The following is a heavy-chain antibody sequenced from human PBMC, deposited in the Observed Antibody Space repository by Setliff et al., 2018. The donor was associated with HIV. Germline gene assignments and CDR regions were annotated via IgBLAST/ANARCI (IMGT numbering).Heavy chain of an antibody. CDR1: SGSVSRSDYY. J-gene: IGHJ4*02. CDR2: IYWSGLT. V-gene: IGHV4-39*07. Sequence: SETLSLTCTVSSGSVSRSDYYWGWIRQTPGKGLEWIGSIYWSGLTFYNPSLKSRVTISLDTSKNQFSLKLSSVTAADTAVYYCASELQGHSSSWPNYWGQGTLVTVSS. CDR3: ASELQGHSSSWPNY. D-gene: IGHD6-13*01.